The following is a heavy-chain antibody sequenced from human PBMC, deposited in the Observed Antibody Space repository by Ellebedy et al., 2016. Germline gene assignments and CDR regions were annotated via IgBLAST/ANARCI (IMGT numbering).Heavy chain of an antibody. CDR2: INHSGST. V-gene: IGHV4-34*01. J-gene: IGHJ6*03. CDR3: ARGFFTGTIRYYYYMDV. D-gene: IGHD1-1*01. Sequence: SETLSLXCAVYGGSFSGYYWSWIRQPPGKGLEWIGEINHSGSTNYNPSLKSRVTISVDTSKNQFSLKLSSVTAADTAVYYCARGFFTGTIRYYYYMDVWGKGTTVTVSS. CDR1: GGSFSGYY.